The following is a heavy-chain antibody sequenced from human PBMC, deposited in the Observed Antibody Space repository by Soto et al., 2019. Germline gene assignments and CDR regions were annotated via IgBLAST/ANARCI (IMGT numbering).Heavy chain of an antibody. CDR1: GFTFSSHW. J-gene: IGHJ4*02. CDR3: ARGEGDTLYFDY. V-gene: IGHV3-74*01. CDR2: INNDGSRT. D-gene: IGHD2-21*01. Sequence: EVQLVESGGGLVQPGGSLRLSCAASGFTFSSHWVNWVRQVPGKGLVWVSRINNDGSRTSYADSVRGRFTISRDNVKNTLYLQMNSLRTEDTAVYYCARGEGDTLYFDYWGQGTLVTVSS.